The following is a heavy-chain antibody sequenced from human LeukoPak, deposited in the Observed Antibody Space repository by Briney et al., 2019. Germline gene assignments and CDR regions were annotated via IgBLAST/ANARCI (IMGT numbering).Heavy chain of an antibody. Sequence: SETLSLTCTVSGGSISSYYWGWIRQPPGKGLEWIGSIYYSGSTYYNPSLKSRVTISVDTSKNQFSLKLSSVTAADTAVYYCARDPARVFDPWGQGTLVTVSS. V-gene: IGHV4-39*07. CDR3: ARDPARVFDP. J-gene: IGHJ5*02. CDR1: GGSISSYY. CDR2: IYYSGST.